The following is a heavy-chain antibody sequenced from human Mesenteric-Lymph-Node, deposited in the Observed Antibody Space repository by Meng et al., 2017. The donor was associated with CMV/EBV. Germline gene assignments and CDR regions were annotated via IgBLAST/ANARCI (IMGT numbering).Heavy chain of an antibody. CDR1: GVSVTKCA. CDR2: ISGSGDSS. CDR3: VKNSGASGYDPFHS. V-gene: IGHV3-23*01. Sequence: VSGVSVTKCAMSWIRQAAGKGMEWLTGISGSGDSSYSGDSVKGRFTVSRDTSKNILYLQMNSLRAEDTALYYCVKNSGASGYDPFHSWGQGTLVTVSS. D-gene: IGHD5-12*01. J-gene: IGHJ4*02.